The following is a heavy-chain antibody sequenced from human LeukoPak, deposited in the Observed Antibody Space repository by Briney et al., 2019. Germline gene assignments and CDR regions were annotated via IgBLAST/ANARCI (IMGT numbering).Heavy chain of an antibody. CDR1: GFTFSSYE. J-gene: IGHJ6*03. Sequence: GGSLRLSCAASGFTFSSYEMNWVRQAPGKGLEWVSYISSSGSTIYYADSVKGRFTISRDNSKNILYLQMNSLRAEDTAVYYCAKDRCSNGIGCLYYYMDVWGKGTMVTISS. CDR2: ISSSGSTI. CDR3: AKDRCSNGIGCLYYYMDV. D-gene: IGHD2-8*01. V-gene: IGHV3-48*03.